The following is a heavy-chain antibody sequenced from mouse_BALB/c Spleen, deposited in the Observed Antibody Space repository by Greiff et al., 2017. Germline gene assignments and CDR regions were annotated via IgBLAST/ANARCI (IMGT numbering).Heavy chain of an antibody. V-gene: IGHV2-9*02. CDR3: AREGRLGRVYFDY. J-gene: IGHJ2*01. CDR2: IWAGGST. D-gene: IGHD4-1*01. CDR1: GFSLTSYG. Sequence: QVQLKQSGPGLVAPSQSLSITCTVSGFSLTSYGVHWVRQPPGKGLEWLGVIWAGGSTNYNSALMSRLSISKDNSKSQVFLKMNSLQTDDTAMYYCAREGRLGRVYFDYWGQGTTLTVSS.